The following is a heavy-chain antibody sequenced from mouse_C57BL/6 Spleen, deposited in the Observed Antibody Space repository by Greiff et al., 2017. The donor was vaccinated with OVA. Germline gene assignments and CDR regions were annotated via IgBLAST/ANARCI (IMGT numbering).Heavy chain of an antibody. Sequence: QVQLQQPGAELVKPGASVKLSCKASGYTFTSYWMHWVKQRPGQGLEWIGMIHPNSGSTNYNEKLKSKATLTVDKSSSTAYMQLSSLTSEDSAVYYCARDGNYPFAYWGQGTLVTVSS. CDR2: IHPNSGST. CDR3: ARDGNYPFAY. D-gene: IGHD2-1*01. V-gene: IGHV1-64*01. CDR1: GYTFTSYW. J-gene: IGHJ3*01.